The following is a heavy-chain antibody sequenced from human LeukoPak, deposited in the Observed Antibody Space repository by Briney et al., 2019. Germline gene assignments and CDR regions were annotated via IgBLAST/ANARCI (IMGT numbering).Heavy chain of an antibody. D-gene: IGHD5-12*01. CDR2: ISSSSSTI. CDR1: GFTFSSYS. J-gene: IGHJ4*02. V-gene: IGHV3-48*04. Sequence: GGSLRLSCAASGFTFSSYSMNWVRQAPGKGLEWVSYISSSSSTIYYADSVKGRFTISRDNAKNSLYLQMNSLRAEDTAVYYCARRYSGLLADYWGQGTLVTVSS. CDR3: ARRYSGLLADY.